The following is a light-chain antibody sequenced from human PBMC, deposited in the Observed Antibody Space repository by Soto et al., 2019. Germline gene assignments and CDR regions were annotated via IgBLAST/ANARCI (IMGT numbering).Light chain of an antibody. CDR3: QVWDSSTARV. Sequence: SSELTQPLSVSVALGQTARITCGGNNIGSKNVHWYQQKPGQAPVLVIYRDSNRPSGIPERFSGSNSGNPATLTISRAQAGDEADYYCQVWDSSTARVFGGGTKLTVL. CDR2: RDS. V-gene: IGLV3-9*01. J-gene: IGLJ3*02. CDR1: NIGSKN.